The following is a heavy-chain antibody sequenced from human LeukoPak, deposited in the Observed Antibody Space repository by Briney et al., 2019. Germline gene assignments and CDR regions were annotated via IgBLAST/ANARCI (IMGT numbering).Heavy chain of an antibody. CDR2: ISADWRTT. J-gene: IGHJ6*03. CDR3: EREVEVVPAAMGVYYYYFMDV. CDR1: GFTFSKFW. D-gene: IGHD2-2*01. V-gene: IGHV3-74*01. Sequence: PGGSLRLSYALCGFTFSKFWLNWVRLAPGKGLVWVSGISADWRTTDYADSVRGRFSISGDNAKNTLYLQMNSLRAEDTAVYYCEREVEVVPAAMGVYYYYFMDVWGQGTTVTASS.